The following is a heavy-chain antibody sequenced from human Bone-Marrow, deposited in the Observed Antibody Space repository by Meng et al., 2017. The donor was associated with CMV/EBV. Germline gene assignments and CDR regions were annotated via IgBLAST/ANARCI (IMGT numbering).Heavy chain of an antibody. CDR1: GFTFSSYA. CDR3: TAYDFWSDVWFDP. D-gene: IGHD3-3*01. J-gene: IGHJ5*02. V-gene: IGHV3-15*01. CDR2: IKSKTDGGTT. Sequence: GGSLRLSCAASGFTFSSYAMSWVRQAPGKGLEWVGRIKSKTDGGTTDYAAPVKGRFTISRDDSKNTLYLQMNSLKTEDTAVYYCTAYDFWSDVWFDPWGQGTLVTVSS.